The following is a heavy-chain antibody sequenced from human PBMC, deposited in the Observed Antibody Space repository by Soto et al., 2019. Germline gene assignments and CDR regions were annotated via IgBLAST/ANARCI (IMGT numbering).Heavy chain of an antibody. Sequence: SETLSLTCTVSGGSISSSSYYWGWIRQPPGKGLEWIGSIYYSGSTYYNPSLKSRVTISVDTSKNQFYLKLSSVTAADTAVYYCARHHISSIAALAAWFDPWGQGTLVTVYS. D-gene: IGHD6-6*01. V-gene: IGHV4-39*01. CDR2: IYYSGST. CDR3: ARHHISSIAALAAWFDP. CDR1: GGSISSSSYY. J-gene: IGHJ5*02.